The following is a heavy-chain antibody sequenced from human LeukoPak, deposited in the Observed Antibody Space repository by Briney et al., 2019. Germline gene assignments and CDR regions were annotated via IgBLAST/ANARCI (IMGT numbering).Heavy chain of an antibody. D-gene: IGHD6-13*01. CDR1: GGSFRGYY. J-gene: IGHJ4*02. Sequence: SETLSLTRAVYGGSFRGYYWSWIRQPPGKGLEWIGEINHSGSDNYNPSLKGRVNRSLNTSKNQVSLKLSSVTATDTAVYYGARVRANIAGAGYFDDWGQGTLVTVSS. CDR2: INHSGSD. V-gene: IGHV4-34*01. CDR3: ARVRANIAGAGYFDD.